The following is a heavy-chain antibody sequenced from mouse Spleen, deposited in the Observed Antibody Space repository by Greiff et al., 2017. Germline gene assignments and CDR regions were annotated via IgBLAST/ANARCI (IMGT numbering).Heavy chain of an antibody. D-gene: IGHD1-1*01. CDR3: ARESGIYYGSSYGAMDY. J-gene: IGHJ4*01. CDR1: GYSITSGYY. V-gene: IGHV3-6*01. CDR2: ISYDGSN. Sequence: EVQLQESGPGLVKPSQSLSLTCSVTGYSITSGYYWNWIRQFPGNKLEWMGYISYDGSNNYNPSLKNRISITRDTSKNQFFLKLNSVTTEDTATYYCARESGIYYGSSYGAMDYWGQGTSVTVSS.